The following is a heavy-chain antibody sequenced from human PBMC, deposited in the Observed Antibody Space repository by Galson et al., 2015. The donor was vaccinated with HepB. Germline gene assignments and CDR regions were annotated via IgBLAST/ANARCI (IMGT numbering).Heavy chain of an antibody. CDR1: GVTVSNNY. Sequence: SLRLSCAASGVTVSNNYMSWVRQAPGMGLEWVSVIYGDGSIYYMDSVKGRFTISRDNSKNTLYLQMNSLRAEDTAVYYCASGRGFWSGYSQDYWGQGTLVTVSS. CDR3: ASGRGFWSGYSQDY. CDR2: IYGDGSI. V-gene: IGHV3-66*02. D-gene: IGHD3-3*01. J-gene: IGHJ4*02.